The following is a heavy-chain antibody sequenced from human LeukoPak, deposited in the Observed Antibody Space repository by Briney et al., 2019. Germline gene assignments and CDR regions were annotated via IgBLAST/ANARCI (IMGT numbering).Heavy chain of an antibody. CDR1: GGSFCGNY. CDR2: INHGGST. V-gene: IGHV4-34*01. CDR3: ARASDGIVY. D-gene: IGHD2-15*01. J-gene: IGHJ4*02. Sequence: SETLSLTCAVYGGSFCGNYWSWIRQPPRKGLEWMGEINHGGSTNYTPPLKSRVTISVDTSKYQFSLKLSTVTAADTAVYYCARASDGIVYWGQGTLGTVSS.